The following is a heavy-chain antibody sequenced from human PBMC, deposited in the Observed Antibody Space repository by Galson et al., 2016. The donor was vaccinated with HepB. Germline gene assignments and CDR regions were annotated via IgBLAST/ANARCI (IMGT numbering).Heavy chain of an antibody. D-gene: IGHD7-27*01. J-gene: IGHJ4*02. CDR3: ASNWDKDY. CDR1: GFTFDGDG. Sequence: SLRLSCAASGFTFDGDGMSWVRQAPGKGLEWVSVIYSGGGTVYADSVKGRFTISRDNSKNTLYLQMNRLRAEDTAVYYCASNWDKDYWGQGTLVTVSS. CDR2: IYSGGGT. V-gene: IGHV3-53*01.